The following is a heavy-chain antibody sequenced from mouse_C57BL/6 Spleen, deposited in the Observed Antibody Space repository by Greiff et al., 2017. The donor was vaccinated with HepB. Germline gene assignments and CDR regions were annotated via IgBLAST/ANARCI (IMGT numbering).Heavy chain of an antibody. D-gene: IGHD1-1*01. Sequence: EVKLVESGGGLVQPGGSLKLSCAASGFTFSDYYMYWVRQTPEKRLEWVAYISNGGGSTYYPDTVQGRFTISRDNAKNTLYLQMSRLKSEDTAMYYCARPGSSYVGSAMDYWGQGTSVTVSS. CDR3: ARPGSSYVGSAMDY. CDR1: GFTFSDYY. V-gene: IGHV5-12*01. J-gene: IGHJ4*01. CDR2: ISNGGGST.